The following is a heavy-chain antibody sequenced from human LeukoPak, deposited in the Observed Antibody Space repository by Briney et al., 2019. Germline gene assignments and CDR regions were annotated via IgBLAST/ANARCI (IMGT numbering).Heavy chain of an antibody. CDR1: GFTFSSYA. CDR3: ARALYFRRFVY. Sequence: GGSLRLSCAASGFTFSSYAMSWVRQAPGKGLEWVSAISGSGGSTYYADSVKGRLTISRDNSKNTLYLQMNSLRAEDTAVYYCARALYFRRFVYWGQGTLVTVSS. D-gene: IGHD2-2*02. V-gene: IGHV3-23*01. CDR2: ISGSGGST. J-gene: IGHJ4*02.